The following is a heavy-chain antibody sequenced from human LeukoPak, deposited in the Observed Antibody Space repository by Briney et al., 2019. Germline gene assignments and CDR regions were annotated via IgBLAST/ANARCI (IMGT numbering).Heavy chain of an antibody. J-gene: IGHJ4*02. D-gene: IGHD3-22*01. Sequence: GGSLRLSCAASGFTFSDTWMHWVRQAPGKGLVWVSRIRSDGSDTRYAESVKGRFTISRDNAKNTLYLQMNSLRAEDTAVYYCAREYYYDSSGYYHFDYWGQGTLVTVSS. CDR1: GFTFSDTW. V-gene: IGHV3-74*01. CDR3: AREYYYDSSGYYHFDY. CDR2: IRSDGSDT.